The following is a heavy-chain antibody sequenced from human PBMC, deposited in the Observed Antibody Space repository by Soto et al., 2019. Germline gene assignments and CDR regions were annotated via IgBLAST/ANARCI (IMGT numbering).Heavy chain of an antibody. V-gene: IGHV3-23*01. CDR1: GFTFSSYA. J-gene: IGHJ4*02. Sequence: EVQLLESGGGLVQPGGSQRLSCTASGFTFSSYALSWVRQAPGKGLEWVSSISGSGGSTYYADSVKGRVTISIDNSKNTLYLQMSSLRAEDTAVYYCAKESLKTPVTGPVDCWGQGTVVTVSS. D-gene: IGHD6-19*01. CDR2: ISGSGGST. CDR3: AKESLKTPVTGPVDC.